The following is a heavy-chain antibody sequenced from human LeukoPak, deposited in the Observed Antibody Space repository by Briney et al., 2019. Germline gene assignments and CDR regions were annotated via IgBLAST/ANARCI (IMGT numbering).Heavy chain of an antibody. CDR3: ARAEARVYYFDY. V-gene: IGHV4-30-4*01. J-gene: IGHJ4*02. D-gene: IGHD2-8*01. CDR1: GGSISSGDYY. CDR2: IYYSGST. Sequence: PSETLSLTCTVSGGSISSGDYYWSWIRQPPGKGLEWIGYIYYSGSTYYNPSLKSRVTISVDTSKNQFSLKLSSVTAADTAVYYCARAEARVYYFDYWGQGTLVTVSS.